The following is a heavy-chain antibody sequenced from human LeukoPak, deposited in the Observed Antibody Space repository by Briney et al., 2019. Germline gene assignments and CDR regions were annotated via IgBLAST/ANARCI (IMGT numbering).Heavy chain of an antibody. CDR3: ARGPSSSWYRGGFDY. D-gene: IGHD6-13*01. CDR2: ISAYNGNT. Sequence: ASEKVSCKASGYTFTSYGISWVRQAPGQGLEWMGWISAYNGNTNYAQKLQGRVTMTTDTSTSTAYMELRSLRSDDTAVYYCARGPSSSWYRGGFDYWGQGTLVTVSS. J-gene: IGHJ4*02. CDR1: GYTFTSYG. V-gene: IGHV1-18*01.